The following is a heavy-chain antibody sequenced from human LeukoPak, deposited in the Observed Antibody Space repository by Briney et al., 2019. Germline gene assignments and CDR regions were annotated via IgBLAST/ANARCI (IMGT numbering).Heavy chain of an antibody. V-gene: IGHV4-61*01. D-gene: IGHD3-22*01. CDR2: IYYSGSI. CDR1: GFSVSSGTYY. Sequence: SESLSRTFTDSGFSVSSGTYYWSWIRHPPRKRLEWIGDIYYSGSIKYNPSLKSRVTMSVDTSKNQFSLKLSSVTAADTAIYYCARENPSGYYNRPIDYWGQGTLVTVSS. J-gene: IGHJ4*02. CDR3: ARENPSGYYNRPIDY.